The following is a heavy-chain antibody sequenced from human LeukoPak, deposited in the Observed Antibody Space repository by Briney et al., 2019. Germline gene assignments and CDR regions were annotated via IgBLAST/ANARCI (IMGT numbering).Heavy chain of an antibody. CDR2: MNPNSGNT. CDR1: GYTFTSYD. D-gene: IGHD1-1*01. J-gene: IGHJ5*02. Sequence: GASVKVSCKASGYTFTSYDINWVRQATGQGLEWMGWMNPNSGNTGYAQKFQGRVTMTRNTSISTAYMELSSLRSEDTAVYYCARRGRTTGTTNWFDPWGQGTLVTVSS. V-gene: IGHV1-8*01. CDR3: ARRGRTTGTTNWFDP.